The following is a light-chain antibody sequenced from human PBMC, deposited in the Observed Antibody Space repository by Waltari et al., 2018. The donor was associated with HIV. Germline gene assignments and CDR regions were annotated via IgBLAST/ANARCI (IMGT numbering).Light chain of an antibody. CDR1: QSVLYNSNNKDY. V-gene: IGKV4-1*01. J-gene: IGKJ5*01. CDR3: QQYYSTIT. CDR2: WAS. Sequence: DIVMTQSPDSLAVSLGERATINCRSSQSVLYNSNNKDYLAWYKQKPGQPPKLLIYWASTRDSGVPDRFSGSGSGTDFTLNISSLQAEDVAVYYCQQYYSTITFGQGTRLEIK.